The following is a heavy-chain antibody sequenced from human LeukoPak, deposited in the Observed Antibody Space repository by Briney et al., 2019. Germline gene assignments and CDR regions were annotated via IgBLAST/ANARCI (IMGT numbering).Heavy chain of an antibody. CDR2: TIPIFGIA. CDR1: GGTFSSYA. Sequence: SVKVSCKASGGTFSSYAISWVRQAPGQGLEWMGRTIPIFGIANYAQKFQGRVTITADKSTSTAYMELSSLRSEDTAVYYCARATVPAAKNDALDIWGQGTMVTVSS. J-gene: IGHJ3*02. V-gene: IGHV1-69*04. D-gene: IGHD2-2*01. CDR3: ARATVPAAKNDALDI.